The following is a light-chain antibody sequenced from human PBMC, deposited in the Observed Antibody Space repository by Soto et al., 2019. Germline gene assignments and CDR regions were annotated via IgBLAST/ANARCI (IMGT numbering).Light chain of an antibody. CDR2: INYDGTH. CDR1: SGYSTYA. Sequence: QLVLTQSPSASASLGASVKLTCTLSSGYSTYAIAWHQQQSEKGPRFLMKINYDGTHSKGDGFFDRFSGSSSGAERHLTISSLQSEDEADYYCQSLGNGIQVFGRGTKVTVL. CDR3: QSLGNGIQV. J-gene: IGLJ3*02. V-gene: IGLV4-69*01.